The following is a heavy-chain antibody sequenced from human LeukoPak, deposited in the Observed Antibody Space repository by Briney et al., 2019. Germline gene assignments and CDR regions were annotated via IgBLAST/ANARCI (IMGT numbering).Heavy chain of an antibody. V-gene: IGHV1-69*06. D-gene: IGHD2-2*01. J-gene: IGHJ4*02. CDR2: IIPIFGTA. CDR3: ARVAPYCSSTSCYFNY. Sequence: SVKVSCKASGGTFSSYAISWVRQAPGQGLEWMGGIIPIFGTANYAQKFQGRVTITADKSTSTAYMELSSLRSEDAAVYYCARVAPYCSSTSCYFNYWGQGTLVTVSS. CDR1: GGTFSSYA.